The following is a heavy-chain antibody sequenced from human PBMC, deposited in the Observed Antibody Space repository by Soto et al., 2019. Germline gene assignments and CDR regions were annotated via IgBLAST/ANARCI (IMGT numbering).Heavy chain of an antibody. Sequence: QLHLVQSGAEVKKPGSSLKVSCKASGGTFSNSGISWVRQAPGQGLEWMGGIIPIFDTTNYAQKLQGRITIIADESTNTVYMELSNLRSADTGVYYCARAVRGGLTVVTPGYWGQGTLVTVSS. CDR2: IIPIFDTT. V-gene: IGHV1-69*01. CDR1: GGTFSNSG. J-gene: IGHJ4*02. CDR3: ARAVRGGLTVVTPGY. D-gene: IGHD3-9*01.